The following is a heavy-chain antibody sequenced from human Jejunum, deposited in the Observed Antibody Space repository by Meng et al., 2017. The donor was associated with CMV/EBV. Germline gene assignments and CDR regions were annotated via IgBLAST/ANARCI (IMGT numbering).Heavy chain of an antibody. CDR2: ISINDDYL. J-gene: IGHJ3*01. V-gene: IGHV3-21*01. D-gene: IGHD2-21*01. CDR3: AREGLCGGPSCRGFDV. CDR1: FNFRSYT. Sequence: FNFRSYTMHWVRQAPGKGMGWVESISINDDYLQYTDSVRGRFAVSRDSAENSLYLQMKSLRAEDTALYYCAREGLCGGPSCRGFDVWGQGTLVTVSS.